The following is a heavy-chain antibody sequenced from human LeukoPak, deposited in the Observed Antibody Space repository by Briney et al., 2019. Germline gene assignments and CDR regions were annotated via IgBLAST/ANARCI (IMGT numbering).Heavy chain of an antibody. CDR1: GGSISRYY. CDR2: IYYTGST. V-gene: IGHV4-59*08. CDR3: ARSNYHGSRGIIDH. D-gene: IGHD3-22*01. J-gene: IGHJ4*02. Sequence: PSETLSLTCTVSGGSISRYYWSWIRQSPGKGLEFIGYIYYTGSTNYNPSLKSRVTMSVDTSKNQFSLKLSSVTAADTAVYYCARSNYHGSRGIIDHWGQGALVTVAS.